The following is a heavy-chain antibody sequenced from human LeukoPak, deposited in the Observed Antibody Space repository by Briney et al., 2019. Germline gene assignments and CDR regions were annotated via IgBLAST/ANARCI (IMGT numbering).Heavy chain of an antibody. CDR3: AREGMAIDY. J-gene: IGHJ4*02. CDR2: IYYSGST. Sequence: SETLSLTCTVSGGSISSYYWSWIQQPPGKGPEWIGYIYYSGSTNYNPSLKSRVTISVDTSKNQFSLKLSSVTAADTAVYYCAREGMAIDYWGQGTLVTVSS. CDR1: GGSISSYY. V-gene: IGHV4-59*01. D-gene: IGHD5-24*01.